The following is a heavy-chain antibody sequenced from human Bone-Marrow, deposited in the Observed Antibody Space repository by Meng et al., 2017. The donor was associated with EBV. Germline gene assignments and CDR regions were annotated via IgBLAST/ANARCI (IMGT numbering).Heavy chain of an antibody. D-gene: IGHD5-24*01. J-gene: IGHJ4*02. CDR1: GGTFSSYA. CDR2: IIPIFGTA. Sequence: QAQRVQAGAEGEKPGSSVKVSCKASGGTFSSYAISWVRQAPGQGLEWMGGIIPIFGTANYAQKFQGRVTITADKSTSTAYMELSSLRSEDTAVYYCARDGSVEMASIWGQGTLVTVSS. CDR3: ARDGSVEMASI. V-gene: IGHV1-69*06.